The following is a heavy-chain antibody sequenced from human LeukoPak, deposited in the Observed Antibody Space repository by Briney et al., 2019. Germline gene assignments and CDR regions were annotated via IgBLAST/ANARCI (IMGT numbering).Heavy chain of an antibody. Sequence: ASVKVSCKASGYTFTGYYMHWVRQARGQGLEWVGWINPNSGGTNYAQKFQGRVTMTRDTSISTAYMELSRLRSDDTAVYYCARKKVDTAMVDYWGQGTLVTVSS. CDR1: GYTFTGYY. J-gene: IGHJ4*02. V-gene: IGHV1-2*02. CDR2: INPNSGGT. CDR3: ARKKVDTAMVDY. D-gene: IGHD5-18*01.